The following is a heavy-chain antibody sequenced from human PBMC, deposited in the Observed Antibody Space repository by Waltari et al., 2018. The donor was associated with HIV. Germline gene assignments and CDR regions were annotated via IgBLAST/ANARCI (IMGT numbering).Heavy chain of an antibody. J-gene: IGHJ3*01. Sequence: QVHLQQWGAGLLKPSETLSLTCAVSGGSFSAYYWNWVRPPPGRGLEWFGEINYPRNTNYNPSLKGRVTLSVETSKNQFSLKMSSVTAADTAVYYCARAADHKIINMIIVGSVAFDFWGQGTMVSVSS. CDR2: INYPRNT. CDR3: ARAADHKIINMIIVGSVAFDF. V-gene: IGHV4-34*02. D-gene: IGHD3-22*01. CDR1: GGSFSAYY.